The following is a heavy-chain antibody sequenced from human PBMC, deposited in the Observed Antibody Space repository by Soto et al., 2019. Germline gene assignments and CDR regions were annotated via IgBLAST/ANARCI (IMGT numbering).Heavy chain of an antibody. V-gene: IGHV1-69*13. CDR3: ARTRTGSVAGDY. CDR1: GDTFGRFT. CDR2: IKPISDIT. J-gene: IGHJ4*02. D-gene: IGHD6-19*01. Sequence: GASVKVSCKASGDTFGRFTINWVRQAPGQGLEWMGGIKPISDITNYAQRFQGRVTFTADASTSTVYLELSSLRSEDTAVYYCARTRTGSVAGDYWGQGTLVTVSS.